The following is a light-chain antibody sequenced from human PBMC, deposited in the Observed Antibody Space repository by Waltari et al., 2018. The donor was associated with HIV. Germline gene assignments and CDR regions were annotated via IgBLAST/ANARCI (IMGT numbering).Light chain of an antibody. CDR3: SSYTSSSLYV. CDR2: EVS. J-gene: IGLJ1*01. CDR1: SSDVGGYIY. V-gene: IGLV2-14*01. Sequence: GQSITISCTGISSDVGGYIYVSWYQHHPGKAPKLMIYEVSNRPSGVSNRFSGSKSGNTASLTISGLQAEDEADYYCSSYTSSSLYVFGTGTKVTVL.